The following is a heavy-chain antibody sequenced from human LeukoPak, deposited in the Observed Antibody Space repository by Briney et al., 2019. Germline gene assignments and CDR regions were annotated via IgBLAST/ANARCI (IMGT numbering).Heavy chain of an antibody. CDR1: GFTFSSYS. D-gene: IGHD3-10*01. CDR3: ARVITMVRGGISVYYYYYMDV. Sequence: GGSLRLSCAASGFTFSSYSMNWVRQAPGKGLEWVAAISTTSGNIYYADSVKGRFTISRDNAKNSLYLQMNSLRAEDTALYHCARVITMVRGGISVYYYYYMDVWGKGTTVTISS. V-gene: IGHV3-21*04. CDR2: ISTTSGNI. J-gene: IGHJ6*03.